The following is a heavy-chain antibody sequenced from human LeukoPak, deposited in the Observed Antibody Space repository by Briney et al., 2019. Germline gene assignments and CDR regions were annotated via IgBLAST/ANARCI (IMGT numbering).Heavy chain of an antibody. Sequence: GGSLRLSCAASGFTFSSYSMNWVRQAPGKGLEWVSSISSSRSYIYYADSVKGRFTISRDNAKNSLYLQMNSLRAEDTAVYYCARGLFDIVVVPAALYYFDYWGQGTLVTVSS. V-gene: IGHV3-21*01. J-gene: IGHJ4*02. CDR2: ISSSRSYI. CDR1: GFTFSSYS. CDR3: ARGLFDIVVVPAALYYFDY. D-gene: IGHD2-2*01.